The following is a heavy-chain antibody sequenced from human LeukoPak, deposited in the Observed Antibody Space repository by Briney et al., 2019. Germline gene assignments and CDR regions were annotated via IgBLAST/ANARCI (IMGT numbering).Heavy chain of an antibody. Sequence: PGRSLRLSCVASGFTFGRHGMHWVRQAPGKGLEWVTVIWYDGSNKYYADSVKGRFTISRDNSKNTLYLQMNSLRAEDTAVYYCAKYGDYDAFDIWGQGTMVTVSS. D-gene: IGHD4-17*01. CDR3: AKYGDYDAFDI. V-gene: IGHV3-33*06. J-gene: IGHJ3*02. CDR1: GFTFGRHG. CDR2: IWYDGSNK.